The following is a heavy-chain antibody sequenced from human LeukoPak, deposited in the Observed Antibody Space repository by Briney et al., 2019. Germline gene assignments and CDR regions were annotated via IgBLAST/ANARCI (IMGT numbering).Heavy chain of an antibody. D-gene: IGHD6-19*01. CDR3: AREGSAVVAGIKGGAVDI. Sequence: PSETLSLTCTVSGYSISSGYYWGWIRQPPGKGLEWIGSIYHSGSTYYNPSLKSRVTISVDTSKNQFSLKLSSVTAADTAVYYCAREGSAVVAGIKGGAVDIWGQGTMVIVSS. J-gene: IGHJ3*02. CDR2: IYHSGST. V-gene: IGHV4-38-2*02. CDR1: GYSISSGYY.